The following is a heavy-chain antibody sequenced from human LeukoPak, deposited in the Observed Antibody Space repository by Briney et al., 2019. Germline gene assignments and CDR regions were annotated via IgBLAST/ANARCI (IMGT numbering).Heavy chain of an antibody. Sequence: GGSLRLSCAASGFTFSSYWMHWVRQAPGKGLVWVSRINPDGGTTNYADSVKGRFTISRDNAKNTLYLQMSSLRADDTAIYYCASKLNYGDPFYWGQGTLVTVSS. J-gene: IGHJ4*02. D-gene: IGHD4-17*01. CDR1: GFTFSSYW. V-gene: IGHV3-74*01. CDR2: INPDGGTT. CDR3: ASKLNYGDPFY.